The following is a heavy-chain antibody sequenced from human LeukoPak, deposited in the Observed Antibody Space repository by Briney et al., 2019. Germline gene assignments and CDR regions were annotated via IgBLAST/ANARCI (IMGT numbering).Heavy chain of an antibody. CDR3: ARGSRIAAAGIWWFDP. D-gene: IGHD6-13*01. Sequence: GASVKVSCKASGYTFTSYDINWVRQATGQGLEWMGWMNPNSGNTGYAQKFQGRVTITRNTSISTAYMELSSLRSEDTAVYYCARGSRIAAAGIWWFDPWGQGTLVTVSS. CDR1: GYTFTSYD. V-gene: IGHV1-8*03. CDR2: MNPNSGNT. J-gene: IGHJ5*02.